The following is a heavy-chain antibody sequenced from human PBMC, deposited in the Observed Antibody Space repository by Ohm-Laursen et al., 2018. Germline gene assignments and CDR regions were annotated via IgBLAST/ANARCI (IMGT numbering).Heavy chain of an antibody. CDR3: ARMGITATENWFDP. CDR1: GYSISSGYY. D-gene: IGHD1/OR15-1a*01. V-gene: IGHV4-38-2*01. CDR2: MYHTGNA. Sequence: TLSLTCAVSGYSISSGYYWGWIRQPPGKGLEWIGSMYHTGNAYYNPSLKSRVTVSVDTSKNQFSLKLTSVTAADTAVYYCARMGITATENWFDPWGQGTLVTVSS. J-gene: IGHJ5*02.